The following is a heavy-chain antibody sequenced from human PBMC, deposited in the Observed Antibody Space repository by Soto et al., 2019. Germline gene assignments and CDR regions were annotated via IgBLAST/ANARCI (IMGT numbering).Heavy chain of an antibody. CDR1: GCSISSYY. V-gene: IGHV4-59*01. CDR2: IYYSGGT. CDR3: ARVSSEYSSSWYGFDY. J-gene: IGHJ4*02. D-gene: IGHD6-13*01. Sequence: PSETLSLTCTVSGCSISSYYWSWIRQPPGKGLGWIGYIYYSGGTNYNPSLKSRVTISVDTSKNQFSLKLSSVTAADTAVYYCARVSSEYSSSWYGFDYWGQGTLVTVSS.